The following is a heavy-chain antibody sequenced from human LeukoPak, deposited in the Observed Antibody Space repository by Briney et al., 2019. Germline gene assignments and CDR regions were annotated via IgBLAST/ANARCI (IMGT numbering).Heavy chain of an antibody. V-gene: IGHV4-59*08. CDR3: ASSYSSGWYRSFDY. Sequence: SETLSLTCTVSGGSISSYYWSWIRQPPGKGLEWIGYIYYSGSTNYNPSLKSRVTISVDTSKNQFSLKLSSVTAADTAVYYCASSYSSGWYRSFDYWGQETLVTVSS. CDR1: GGSISSYY. D-gene: IGHD6-19*01. CDR2: IYYSGST. J-gene: IGHJ4*02.